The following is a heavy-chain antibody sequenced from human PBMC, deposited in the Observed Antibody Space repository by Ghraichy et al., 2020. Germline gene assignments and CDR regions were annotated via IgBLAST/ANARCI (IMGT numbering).Heavy chain of an antibody. J-gene: IGHJ6*02. V-gene: IGHV5-51*01. CDR3: ARQNGDSGYYGMDV. CDR1: GYSFTNYW. CDR2: VYPGYSDT. D-gene: IGHD4-17*01. Sequence: GESLNISCKGSGYSFTNYWIAWVRQMPGKGLEWMGIVYPGYSDTRYSPSFQGQVTISADKSITTAFLQWRSLKASDSAMYYCARQNGDSGYYGMDVWGQGTTVTVSS.